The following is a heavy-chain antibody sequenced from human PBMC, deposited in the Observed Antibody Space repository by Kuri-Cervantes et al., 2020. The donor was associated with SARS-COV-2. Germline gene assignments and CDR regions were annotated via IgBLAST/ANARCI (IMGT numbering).Heavy chain of an antibody. Sequence: SETLSLTCTVSGGSISSGGYYWSWIRQHPGKGLEWIGYIYYSGSTYYNPSLKSRVTISVDTSKNQFSLKLSSVTAADTAVYYCAKAHQGHYADAFDIWGQGTMVTVSS. J-gene: IGHJ3*02. V-gene: IGHV4-31*03. CDR3: AKAHQGHYADAFDI. CDR2: IYYSGST. CDR1: GGSISSGGYY. D-gene: IGHD2-2*01.